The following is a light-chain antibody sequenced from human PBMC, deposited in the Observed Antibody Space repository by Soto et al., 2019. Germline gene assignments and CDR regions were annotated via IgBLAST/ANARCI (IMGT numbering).Light chain of an antibody. CDR1: QSIASS. CDR3: QQGYSPLLT. V-gene: IGKV1-39*01. Sequence: DIQMTQSPSSLSASVGDRVTITCRASQSIASSLNWLQLKPGKAPKLLLYATSTLQSGVPSRFSGSGSGSHLTLTISSLQPEDSAVYFCQQGYSPLLTFGGGTKVDIK. CDR2: ATS. J-gene: IGKJ4*01.